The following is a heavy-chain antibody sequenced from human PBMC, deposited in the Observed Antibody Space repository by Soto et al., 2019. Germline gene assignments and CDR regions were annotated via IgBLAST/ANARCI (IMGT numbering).Heavy chain of an antibody. V-gene: IGHV4-39*01. Sequence: SETLSLTCSVSGGSVSYNSYYWGWIRQPPGKGLEWVGGIFYTGTTYYHPSLKDRLSISVDTSKNSFSLNLTSVTAADTAVYFCARLVVVAPVANVWGQGALVTVSS. J-gene: IGHJ4*02. CDR2: IFYTGTT. CDR1: GGSVSYNSYY. CDR3: ARLVVVAPVANV. D-gene: IGHD2-21*01.